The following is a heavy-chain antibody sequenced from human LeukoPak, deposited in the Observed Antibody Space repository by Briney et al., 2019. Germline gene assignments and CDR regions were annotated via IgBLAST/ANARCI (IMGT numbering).Heavy chain of an antibody. J-gene: IGHJ3*02. V-gene: IGHV4-38-2*01. Sequence: SETLPLTCAVSGYSISSGYYWGWIRQPPGQGLEWIGSIYHSGSTYYNPSLKSRVTISVDTSKNQFSLKLSSVTAADTAVYYCARVKASSGWYRSPEDAFDIWGQGTMVTVSS. CDR1: GYSISSGYY. D-gene: IGHD6-19*01. CDR3: ARVKASSGWYRSPEDAFDI. CDR2: IYHSGST.